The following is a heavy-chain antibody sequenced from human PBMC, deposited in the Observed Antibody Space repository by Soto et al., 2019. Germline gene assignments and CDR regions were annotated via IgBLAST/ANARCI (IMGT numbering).Heavy chain of an antibody. CDR1: GFSFTTYX. CDR2: ISHDGSYX. Sequence: GGSLRLSXAASGFSFTTYXLXXVRQAPGKGLEWVAVISHDGSYXYYGXXXKGRFTISRDTSKNAXYLEMNSLRTEDTAVYYGAKGLXVIVGXTLPRDAFNIXXXGTMVXXSS. D-gene: IGHD1-26*01. J-gene: IGHJ3*02. V-gene: IGHV3-30*18. CDR3: AKGLXVIVGXTLPRDAFNI.